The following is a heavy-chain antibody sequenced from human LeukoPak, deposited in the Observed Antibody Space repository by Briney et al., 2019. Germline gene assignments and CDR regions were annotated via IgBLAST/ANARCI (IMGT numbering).Heavy chain of an antibody. CDR2: IGSGGRST. D-gene: IGHD6-6*01. CDR3: AKLDSGSSD. V-gene: IGHV3-23*01. Sequence: GGSLRLSCAASGFTFSSYGMTWVRQAPGKGLEWVSAIGSGGRSTYYADSVKGRFTISRDNSKNTLYLLMSSLRAEDTAVYYCAKLDSGSSDWGQGTLVTVSS. CDR1: GFTFSSYG. J-gene: IGHJ4*02.